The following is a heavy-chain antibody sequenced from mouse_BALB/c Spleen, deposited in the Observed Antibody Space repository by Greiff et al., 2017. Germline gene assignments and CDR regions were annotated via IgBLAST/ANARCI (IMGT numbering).Heavy chain of an antibody. J-gene: IGHJ1*01. CDR1: GFNIKDYY. D-gene: IGHD1-1*01. Sequence: VQLQQSGAELVRSGASVKLSCTASGFNIKDYYMHWVKQRPEQGLEWIGWIDPENGDTEYAPKFQGKATMTPDTSSNTAYLQLSSLTSEDTAVYYCNASPYDGSSYWYFDVWGAGTTVTVSS. CDR3: NASPYDGSSYWYFDV. V-gene: IGHV14-4*02. CDR2: IDPENGDT.